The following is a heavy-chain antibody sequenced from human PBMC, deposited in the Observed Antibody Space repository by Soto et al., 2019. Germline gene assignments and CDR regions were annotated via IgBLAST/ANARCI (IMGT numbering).Heavy chain of an antibody. CDR1: GFTFTSSA. V-gene: IGHV1-58*01. D-gene: IGHD3-16*01. Sequence: QMQLVQSGPEVKKAGTSVKVSCKASGFTFTSSAVQWVRQARGQRLEWIGWIVVGSGNTNYAQTFQERHTITRDMSTSTAYMELSSLRSEDTAVYYCAARSLRQLGDAFDIWGQGTMVTASS. CDR3: AARSLRQLGDAFDI. J-gene: IGHJ3*02. CDR2: IVVGSGNT.